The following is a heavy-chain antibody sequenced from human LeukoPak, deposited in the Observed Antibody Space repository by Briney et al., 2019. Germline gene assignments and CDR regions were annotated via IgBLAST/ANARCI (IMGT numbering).Heavy chain of an antibody. CDR3: ARQPNWELNWFDP. J-gene: IGHJ5*02. D-gene: IGHD7-27*01. V-gene: IGHV1-18*01. CDR2: ISAYNGNT. Sequence: ASVKVSCKASGGTFSSYAISWVRQAPGQGLEWMGWISAYNGNTNYAQKLQGRVTMTTDTSTSTAYMELRSLRSDDTAVYYCARQPNWELNWFDPWGQGTLVTVSS. CDR1: GGTFSSYA.